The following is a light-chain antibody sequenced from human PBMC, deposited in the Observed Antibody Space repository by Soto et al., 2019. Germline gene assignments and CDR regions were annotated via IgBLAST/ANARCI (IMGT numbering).Light chain of an antibody. CDR1: ESVDIY. CDR3: QQRRNWPPLT. CDR2: HAS. V-gene: IGKV3-11*01. J-gene: IGKJ4*01. Sequence: ATLSCRASESVDIYLAWYQQKPGQAPRLLIYHASNRATGIPARFSGSGSGTDFTLTISSLEPEDSAVYYCQQRRNWPPLTFGGGTRVEI.